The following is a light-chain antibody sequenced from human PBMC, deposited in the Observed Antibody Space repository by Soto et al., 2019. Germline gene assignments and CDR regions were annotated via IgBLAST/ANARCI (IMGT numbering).Light chain of an antibody. J-gene: IGKJ3*01. CDR3: QQYGSSPFT. Sequence: ESVLTQSPGTLSMSPGERATLSCRASQSVSSSYSAWYQQKPGQAPRHLIYGASSRATDIPDRFSGSGSGADFTLTISRLEPEDFAVYYCQQYGSSPFTFGPGTKVDIK. CDR2: GAS. V-gene: IGKV3-20*01. CDR1: QSVSSSY.